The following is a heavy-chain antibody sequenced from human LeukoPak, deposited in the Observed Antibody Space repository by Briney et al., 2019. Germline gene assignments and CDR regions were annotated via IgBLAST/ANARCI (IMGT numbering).Heavy chain of an antibody. D-gene: IGHD6-6*01. CDR2: IYYSGGIT. Sequence: SETLSLTCTVSGGSISSYYWSWIRQPPGKGLGWIGYIYYSGGITNYNPSLKSRVTISVDTSKNQFSLKLSSVTAADTAVYYCVREVAARAFDIWGQGTMVTVSS. CDR3: VREVAARAFDI. J-gene: IGHJ3*02. V-gene: IGHV4-59*01. CDR1: GGSISSYY.